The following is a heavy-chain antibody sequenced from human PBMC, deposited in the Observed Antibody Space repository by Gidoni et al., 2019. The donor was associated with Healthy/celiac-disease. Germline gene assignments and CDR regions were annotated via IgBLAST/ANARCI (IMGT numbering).Heavy chain of an antibody. CDR2: ISGSGGST. D-gene: IGHD2-2*01. Sequence: EVQLLESGGGLVQPGGSLRLSCAASGFTFSSYAMSWVRQAPGKGLEWVSAISGSGGSTYYADSVKGRFTISRDNSKNTLYLQMNSLRAEDTAVYYCAKSRNVGVVVPAAYFQHWGQGTLVTVSS. J-gene: IGHJ1*01. CDR1: GFTFSSYA. V-gene: IGHV3-23*01. CDR3: AKSRNVGVVVPAAYFQH.